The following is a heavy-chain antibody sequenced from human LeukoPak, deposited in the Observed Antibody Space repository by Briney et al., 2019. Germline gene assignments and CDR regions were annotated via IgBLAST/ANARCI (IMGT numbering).Heavy chain of an antibody. CDR3: TRGRDYSNDY. J-gene: IGHJ4*02. CDR1: GFTFSASY. V-gene: IGHV3-74*01. CDR2: IRSDGSAT. Sequence: GESLRLSCAASGFTFSASYMYWVRQAPGKGLVWVSRIRSDGSATYYADSVKGRFTISRDNAKNTLYLQMNSLRAEDTAVYYCTRGRDYSNDYWGRGTLVTVSS. D-gene: IGHD4-11*01.